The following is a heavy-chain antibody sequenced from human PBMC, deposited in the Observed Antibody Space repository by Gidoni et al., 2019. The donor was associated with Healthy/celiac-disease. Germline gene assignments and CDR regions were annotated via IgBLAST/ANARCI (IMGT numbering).Heavy chain of an antibody. CDR3: ARDGAGDWGY. CDR1: GFTFRSYG. J-gene: IGHJ4*02. D-gene: IGHD7-27*01. Sequence: QVQLVESGGGVVQPGRSLRLTGAASGFTFRSYGMHWVRQAPGKGLEWVAVIWYDGSNKYYADSVKGRFTISRDNSKNTLYLQMNSLRAEDTAVYYCARDGAGDWGYWGQGTLVTVSS. V-gene: IGHV3-33*01. CDR2: IWYDGSNK.